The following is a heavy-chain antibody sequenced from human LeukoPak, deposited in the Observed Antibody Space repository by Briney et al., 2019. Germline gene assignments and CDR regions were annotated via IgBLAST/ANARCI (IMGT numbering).Heavy chain of an antibody. J-gene: IGHJ4*02. CDR3: ARDRGYYDSSGYFALFDY. CDR2: IYYSGST. Sequence: SETLSLTCTVSGGSISSSTYYWGWIRQPPGKGLEWIGSIYYSGSTYYNLSLKSRVTISVDTSKNQFSLKLSSVTAADTAVYYCARDRGYYDSSGYFALFDYWGQGTLVTVSS. CDR1: GGSISSSTYY. V-gene: IGHV4-39*07. D-gene: IGHD3-22*01.